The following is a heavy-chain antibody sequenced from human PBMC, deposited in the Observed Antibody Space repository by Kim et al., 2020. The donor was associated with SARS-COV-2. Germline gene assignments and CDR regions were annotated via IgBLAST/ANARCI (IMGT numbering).Heavy chain of an antibody. V-gene: IGHV7-4-1*02. Sequence: ASVKVSCKASGYTFTSYAMNWVRQAPGQGLEWMGWINTNTGNPTYAQGFTGRFVFSLDTSVSTAYLQISSLKAEDTAVYYCARRRTDPIRRGARAGDFDYWGQGTLVTVSS. J-gene: IGHJ4*02. CDR2: INTNTGNP. D-gene: IGHD7-27*01. CDR3: ARRRTDPIRRGARAGDFDY. CDR1: GYTFTSYA.